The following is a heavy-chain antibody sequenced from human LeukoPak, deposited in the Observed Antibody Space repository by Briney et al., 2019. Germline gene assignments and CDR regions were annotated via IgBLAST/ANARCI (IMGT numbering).Heavy chain of an antibody. D-gene: IGHD4-17*01. J-gene: IGHJ4*02. CDR3: AKVNDYGDYFFDY. CDR2: ISGSGGST. Sequence: PGGSLRLSCAASGFTFSTYVVNWVRQAPGKGLEWVSAISGSGGSTYYADSVKGRFTISRDNSKNTLYLQMNSLRAEDTAVYYCAKVNDYGDYFFDYWGQGTLVTVSS. V-gene: IGHV3-23*01. CDR1: GFTFSTYV.